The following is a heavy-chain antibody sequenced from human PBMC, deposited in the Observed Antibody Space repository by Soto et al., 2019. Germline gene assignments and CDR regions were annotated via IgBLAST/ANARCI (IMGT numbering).Heavy chain of an antibody. Sequence: QVQLVQSGAVLKKPGSSVKVSCKASGGTFSTYSISWVRQAPGQWIEWMGSIIPILGIANHAEKFLGRVTITAYKFTSIRSMELSSLRSEDTAVSYCARDRGDGCKWKWVQGTLVTVSS. CDR1: GGTFSTYS. CDR3: ARDRGDGCKWK. D-gene: IGHD1-1*01. CDR2: IIPILGIA. V-gene: IGHV1-69*08. J-gene: IGHJ4*02.